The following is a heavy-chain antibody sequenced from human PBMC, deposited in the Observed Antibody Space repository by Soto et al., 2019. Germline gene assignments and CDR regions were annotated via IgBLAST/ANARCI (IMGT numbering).Heavy chain of an antibody. CDR1: GFTFSTYF. Sequence: QVQLVESGGCLVQPGRSLRLSCAASGFTFSTYFMHWVRQAPGKGLEWMATISYDGSNKHSAESVKGRFTISIENSKNALYLQMNSPRSEDTAVYYCVKVGVEHCSCDCYSDYCGEGTLVTVSS. CDR3: VKVGVEHCSCDCYSDY. D-gene: IGHD2-21*02. J-gene: IGHJ4*02. V-gene: IGHV3-30*18. CDR2: ISYDGSNK.